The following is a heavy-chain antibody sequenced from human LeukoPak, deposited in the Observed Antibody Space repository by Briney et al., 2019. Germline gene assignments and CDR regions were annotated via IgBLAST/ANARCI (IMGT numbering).Heavy chain of an antibody. J-gene: IGHJ6*03. CDR2: MNPNSGNT. CDR1: GCTFTSYD. V-gene: IGHV1-8*03. CDR3: ARVGYSYGLGYYMDV. Sequence: GTSVKVSCKASGCTFTSYDINWVRQATGQGLEWIGWMNPNSGNTGYAQKFQGRVTITRNTSISTAYMELSSLRSEDMAVYYCARVGYSYGLGYYMDVWGKGTTVTVSS. D-gene: IGHD5-18*01.